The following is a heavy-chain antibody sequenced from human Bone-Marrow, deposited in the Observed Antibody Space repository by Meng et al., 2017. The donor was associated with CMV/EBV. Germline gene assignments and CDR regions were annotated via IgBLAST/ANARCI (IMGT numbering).Heavy chain of an antibody. CDR1: GFTFSSYS. CDR2: ISSSSSYI. Sequence: GGSLRLSCAASGFTFSSYSMNWVRQAPGKGLEWVSSISSSSSYIYYADSVKGRFTISRDNAKNSLYLQMNSLRAEDTAVYYCARDYCSSTSWYSYYYGMDVWGQGTTATVSS. CDR3: ARDYCSSTSWYSYYYGMDV. J-gene: IGHJ6*02. V-gene: IGHV3-21*01. D-gene: IGHD2-2*02.